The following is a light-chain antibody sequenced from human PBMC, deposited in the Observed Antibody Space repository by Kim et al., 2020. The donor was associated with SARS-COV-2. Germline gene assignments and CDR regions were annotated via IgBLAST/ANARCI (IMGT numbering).Light chain of an antibody. V-gene: IGKV3-11*01. CDR2: DAS. CDR1: ETIGNF. CDR3: QQRYNWPPT. J-gene: IGKJ5*01. Sequence: SSPGERATLSCRASETIGNFVAWYQQKPGQAPRLLIYDASNRATGIPPRFSGSGSGTDFTLTISSLEPEDFALYYCQQRYNWPPTFGQGTRLEIK.